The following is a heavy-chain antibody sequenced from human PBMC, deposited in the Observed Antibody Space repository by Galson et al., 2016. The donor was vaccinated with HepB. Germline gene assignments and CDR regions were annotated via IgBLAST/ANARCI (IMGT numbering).Heavy chain of an antibody. Sequence: SETLSLTCEVSGGSINITNWRSWVRQPPGKGLEWVGNIYHSGSTNYNPSLKSRVTISVDKSKNQFSLKLSSVTAADTAVYFCARDRFVCSGGSCYFCGMDVWGHGSTVTVSS. D-gene: IGHD2-15*01. CDR3: ARDRFVCSGGSCYFCGMDV. CDR1: GGSINITNW. CDR2: IYHSGST. J-gene: IGHJ6*02. V-gene: IGHV4-4*02.